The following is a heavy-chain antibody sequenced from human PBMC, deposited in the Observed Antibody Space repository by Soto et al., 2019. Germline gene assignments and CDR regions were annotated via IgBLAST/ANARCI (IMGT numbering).Heavy chain of an antibody. CDR3: ASRSNNDVPPTTGDL. Sequence: EVQLVESGGGLVQPGGSLRLSSAVSGFAVSNNYRSWVRQGLRKGLEWVSAIYGGGSTYYADAVNGRFTISRDNYNNAFSLQMDRLRAEDTAFYFCASRSNNDVPPTTGDLWGQGTLVTVSS. V-gene: IGHV3-66*01. CDR2: IYGGGST. J-gene: IGHJ5*02. D-gene: IGHD2-2*01. CDR1: GFAVSNNY.